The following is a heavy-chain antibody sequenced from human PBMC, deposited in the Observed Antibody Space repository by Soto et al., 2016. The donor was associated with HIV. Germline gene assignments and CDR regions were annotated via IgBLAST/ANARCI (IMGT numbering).Heavy chain of an antibody. CDR3: TSYIWGTPPNGRDV. CDR1: GASITSNNW. Sequence: VQLQESGPGLVKPSGTLSLTCAVSGASITSNNWWSWVRQPPGKGLEWIGEMYHGGNTNYNPSLKSRVTISLDNSKNQFSLILTSVTAADTATYYCTSYIWGTPPNGRDVWGQGTTVTVSS. CDR2: MYHGGNT. D-gene: IGHD3-16*01. V-gene: IGHV4-4*02. J-gene: IGHJ6*02.